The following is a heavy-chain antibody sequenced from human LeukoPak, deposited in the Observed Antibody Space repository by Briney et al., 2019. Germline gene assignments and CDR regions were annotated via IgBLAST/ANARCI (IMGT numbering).Heavy chain of an antibody. CDR1: GGSISSGDYY. Sequence: PSQTLSLTCTVSGGSISSGDYYWSWIRQPPGKGLEWNGYIYYSGSTYYNPSLKSRVTISVDTSKNQFSLKLSSVTAADTAVYYCARGGEVVVALDYWGQGALVTVPS. CDR3: ARGGEVVVALDY. D-gene: IGHD3-22*01. V-gene: IGHV4-30-4*01. CDR2: IYYSGST. J-gene: IGHJ4*02.